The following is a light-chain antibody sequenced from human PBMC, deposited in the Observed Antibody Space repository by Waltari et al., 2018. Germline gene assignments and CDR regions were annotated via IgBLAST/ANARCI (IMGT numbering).Light chain of an antibody. CDR3: HQFGSGWDS. Sequence: EIVLTQSPGTLSLSPWGRATLSCRASQSGRNNYIAWYQQKPGQVPKLLMYGASNRATGIPDRFTGGGSGTDFTLTINRLEPEDFAVYYCHQFGSGWDSFGQGTHLEIK. J-gene: IGKJ2*03. CDR2: GAS. V-gene: IGKV3-20*01. CDR1: QSGRNNY.